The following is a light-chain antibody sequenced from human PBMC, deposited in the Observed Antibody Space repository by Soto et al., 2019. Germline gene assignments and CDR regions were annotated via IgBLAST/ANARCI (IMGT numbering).Light chain of an antibody. J-gene: IGLJ3*02. CDR3: CSYAGGYTWV. Sequence: QSVLTQPPSASGSPGQSVTISCTGTSSDVGGYNYVSWYQQHPGKAPKLMIYEVSKRPSGVPDRFSGSKSGNTASLTISGLQAEDETDYYCCSYAGGYTWVFGGGTKLTVL. CDR1: SSDVGGYNY. CDR2: EVS. V-gene: IGLV2-8*01.